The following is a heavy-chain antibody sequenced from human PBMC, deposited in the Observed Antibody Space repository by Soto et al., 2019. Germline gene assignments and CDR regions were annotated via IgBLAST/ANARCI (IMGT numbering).Heavy chain of an antibody. Sequence: GGSLILSWAAYGLPFSRHAMSWVRQAPGKGLEWVSTISVSGGSTNYADSVRGRFTISRDSSKNALYLQMNSLRAEDTAVYYCAKAPGFYGMDVWGQGTTVTVSS. CDR3: AKAPGFYGMDV. J-gene: IGHJ6*02. CDR1: GLPFSRHA. CDR2: ISVSGGST. V-gene: IGHV3-23*01.